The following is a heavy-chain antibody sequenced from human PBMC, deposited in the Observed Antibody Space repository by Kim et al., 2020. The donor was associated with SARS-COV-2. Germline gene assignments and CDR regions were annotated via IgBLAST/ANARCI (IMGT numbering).Heavy chain of an antibody. CDR2: FDPEDGET. D-gene: IGHD2-15*01. J-gene: IGHJ3*02. Sequence: ASVKVSCKVSGYTLTELSMHWVRQAPGKGLEWMGGFDPEDGETIYAQKFQGRVTMTEDTPTDTAYMELSSLRSEDTAVYYCATMSGGGYTDAFGIWGQGTMVTVSS. CDR3: ATMSGGGYTDAFGI. CDR1: GYTLTELS. V-gene: IGHV1-24*01.